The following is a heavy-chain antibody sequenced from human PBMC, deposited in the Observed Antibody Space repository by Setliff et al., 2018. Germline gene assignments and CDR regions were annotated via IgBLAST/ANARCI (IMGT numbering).Heavy chain of an antibody. V-gene: IGHV4-61*02. CDR3: AKPTQGQLALGA. J-gene: IGHJ5*02. CDR2: LHTSGST. D-gene: IGHD1-1*01. CDR1: GGSISSGSYY. Sequence: SETLSLTCAVSGGSISSGSYYWSWIRQPAGKGLEWVGRLHTSGSTNYNPSLKSRVTISVDTSKRQFSLKLGSATAADTAVYYCAKPTQGQLALGAWGQGTLVTVSS.